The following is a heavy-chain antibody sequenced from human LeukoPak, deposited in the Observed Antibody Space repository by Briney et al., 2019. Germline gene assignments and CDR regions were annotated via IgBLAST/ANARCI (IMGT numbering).Heavy chain of an antibody. CDR1: GGSISSGGYY. D-gene: IGHD5-24*01. J-gene: IGHJ4*02. V-gene: IGHV4-31*03. CDR3: ATVGDGYNIDY. CDR2: IYYSGSI. Sequence: SETLSLSCTVSGGSISSGGYYWSWIRQHPGKDLEWIGYIYYSGSIYYNPSLKSRVTISVDTSKNQFSLKLSSVTAADTAVYYCATVGDGYNIDYWGQGTLVTVCS.